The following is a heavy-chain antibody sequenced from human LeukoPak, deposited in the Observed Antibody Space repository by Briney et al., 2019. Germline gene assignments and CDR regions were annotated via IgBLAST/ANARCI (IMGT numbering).Heavy chain of an antibody. CDR1: GFTFSSYS. CDR2: ISSSSSYI. Sequence: GSLRLSFAASGFTFSSYSMNWVRQAPGKGLEWVSSISSSSSYIYYADSVKGRFTISRDNAKNSLYLQMNSLRAEDTAVYYCASASSRQGDWFDPWGQGTLVTVSS. V-gene: IGHV3-21*01. CDR3: ASASSRQGDWFDP. J-gene: IGHJ5*02. D-gene: IGHD6-13*01.